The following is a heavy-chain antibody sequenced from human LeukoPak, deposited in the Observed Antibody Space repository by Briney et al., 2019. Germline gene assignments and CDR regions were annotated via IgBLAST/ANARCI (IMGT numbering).Heavy chain of an antibody. J-gene: IGHJ5*02. CDR1: GVSINSGNYY. V-gene: IGHV4-61*02. CDR3: ARGGVLTVPGEWFDP. Sequence: SQTLSLTCTVSGVSINSGNYYWSWIRQPAGEGLEWIGRIYASGSTNYNPSLKSRLTISIDTSRNQFSLMLTSVTAADTAVYYCARGGVLTVPGEWFDPWGQGTLVTVSS. D-gene: IGHD3-10*01. CDR2: IYASGST.